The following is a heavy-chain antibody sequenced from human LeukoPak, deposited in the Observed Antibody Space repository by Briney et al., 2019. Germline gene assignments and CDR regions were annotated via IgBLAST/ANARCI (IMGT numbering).Heavy chain of an antibody. CDR2: IAGSDGFT. J-gene: IGHJ4*02. CDR3: VRSLDY. Sequence: GGSPRLSCAASGFPFSSYAMNWVRQAPGKGLEWVSVIAGSDGFTQYADSVKGRFTISRDNSKNTVYLQMNRLRVEDTALYYCVRSLDYWGQGTLVTVSS. V-gene: IGHV3-23*01. CDR1: GFPFSSYA.